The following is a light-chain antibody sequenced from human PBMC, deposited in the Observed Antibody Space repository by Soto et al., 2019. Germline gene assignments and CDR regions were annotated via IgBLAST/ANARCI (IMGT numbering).Light chain of an antibody. CDR2: DVS. Sequence: LKQSPATVSLSPRERATLSCRASQSVRTYLAWYQQKPGQAPRLLIHDVSDRATGIPARFSGSGSGTDFTLTISSLEPEDFAVYYCQQRSSWPLTFGGGTMVDIK. CDR1: QSVRTY. V-gene: IGKV3-11*01. CDR3: QQRSSWPLT. J-gene: IGKJ4*01.